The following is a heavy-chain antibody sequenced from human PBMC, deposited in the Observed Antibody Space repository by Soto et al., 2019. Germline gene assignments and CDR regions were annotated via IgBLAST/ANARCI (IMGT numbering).Heavy chain of an antibody. J-gene: IGHJ2*01. Sequence: QEQLVESGGGLVKPGGSLRLSCTASGFRFSDSYMTWIRQAPGKGLEGVSDINDGGNNEQYGDSVRGRFTVSSDNAKNTPLQQSNSLGVEDAAVYYCARTVAAGRLGHFNLWGRGTLVAVSS. CDR1: GFRFSDSY. CDR3: ARTVAAGRLGHFNL. CDR2: INDGGNNE. V-gene: IGHV3-11*04. D-gene: IGHD6-25*01.